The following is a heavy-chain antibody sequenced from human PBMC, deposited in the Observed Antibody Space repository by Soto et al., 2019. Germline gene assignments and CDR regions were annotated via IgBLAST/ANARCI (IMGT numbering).Heavy chain of an antibody. CDR1: GYSISSGYY. V-gene: IGHV4-38-2*01. J-gene: IGHJ4*02. D-gene: IGHD3-22*01. CDR3: ARGDSSGYYYNFDY. CDR2: IYHSGST. Sequence: SETLSLTCAVSGYSISSGYYWGWIRQPPGKGLEWIGSIYHSGSTYYNPSLKSRVTISVDTSKNQFSLKLSSVTAADTAVYYCARGDSSGYYYNFDYWGQGTLVTVS.